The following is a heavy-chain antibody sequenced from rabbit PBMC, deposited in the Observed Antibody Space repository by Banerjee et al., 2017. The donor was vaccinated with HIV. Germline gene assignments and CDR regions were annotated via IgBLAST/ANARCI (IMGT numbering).Heavy chain of an antibody. Sequence: QEQLEETGGGLVQPGGSLTLSCKASGFSFSNKYVMCWVRQAPGKGLEWIACINTSSGNTVYASWAKGRFTISKTSSTTVTLQMTSLTAADTATYFCARDLAGAIGWNFNLWGQGTLVTVS. D-gene: IGHD4-1*01. CDR2: INTSSGNT. CDR1: GFSFSNKYV. CDR3: ARDLAGAIGWNFNL. J-gene: IGHJ4*01. V-gene: IGHV1S45*01.